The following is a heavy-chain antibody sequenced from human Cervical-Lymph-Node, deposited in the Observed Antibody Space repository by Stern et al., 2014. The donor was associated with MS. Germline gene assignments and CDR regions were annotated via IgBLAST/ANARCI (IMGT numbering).Heavy chain of an antibody. CDR3: ARTDILLLDY. Sequence: QVQLQESGPRLVRPSQTLSLTCTVSGGSITSDDHYWSWVRQPPGKGLEWLGFSSYSVSSYFTPSLKSRATMSVDTSKNQFSLKLKSVTAADTAMYYCARTDILLLDYWGQGALVTVSS. CDR2: SSYSVSS. CDR1: GGSITSDDHY. D-gene: IGHD3-22*01. V-gene: IGHV4-30-4*01. J-gene: IGHJ4*02.